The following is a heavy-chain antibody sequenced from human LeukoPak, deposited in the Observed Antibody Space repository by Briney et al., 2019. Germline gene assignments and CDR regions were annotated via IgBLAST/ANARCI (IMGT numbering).Heavy chain of an antibody. CDR1: GSIFTSYW. CDR3: ARQSGFLEWLPFDY. J-gene: IGHJ4*02. CDR2: IYPGDSDT. Sequence: GASLEISCKGSGSIFTSYWIGWVRPLPGKGLEWMGIIYPGDSDTRYSPSFQGQVTISADKSISTAYLQWSSLKASDTAMYYCARQSGFLEWLPFDYWGQGTLVTVSS. D-gene: IGHD3-3*01. V-gene: IGHV5-51*01.